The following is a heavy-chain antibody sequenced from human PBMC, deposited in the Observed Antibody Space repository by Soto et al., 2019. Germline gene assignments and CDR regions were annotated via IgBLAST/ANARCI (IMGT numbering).Heavy chain of an antibody. CDR1: GFTFRSYW. V-gene: IGHV3-7*01. CDR2: IKQDGSAK. CDR3: ATEGIYSGYGPYYYYGMDV. D-gene: IGHD5-12*01. J-gene: IGHJ6*02. Sequence: GGSLRLSCAASGFTFRSYWMSWVRQAPGKGLEWVANIKQDGSAKYYVDSVKGRFTISRDNAKNSLYLQMNSLSAEDTAVYYCATEGIYSGYGPYYYYGMDVWGQGTTVTVSS.